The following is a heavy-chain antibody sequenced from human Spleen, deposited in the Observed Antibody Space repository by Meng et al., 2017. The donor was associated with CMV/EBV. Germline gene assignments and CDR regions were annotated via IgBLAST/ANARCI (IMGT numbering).Heavy chain of an antibody. CDR2: IYSGGGST. CDR1: GFTFSSYA. Sequence: ETLSLTCAASGFTFSSYAMSWVRQAPGKGLEWVAVIYSGGGSTYYADSVKGRFTISRDNSKNTLYLQMNSLRAEDTAVYYCARDIAAAGTYYYFFAMDVWGQGTTVTVSS. CDR3: ARDIAAAGTYYYFFAMDV. D-gene: IGHD6-13*01. V-gene: IGHV3-23*03. J-gene: IGHJ6*02.